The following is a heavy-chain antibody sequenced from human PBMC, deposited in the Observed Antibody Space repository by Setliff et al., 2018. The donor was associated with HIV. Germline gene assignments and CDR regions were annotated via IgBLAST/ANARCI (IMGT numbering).Heavy chain of an antibody. D-gene: IGHD5-18*01. CDR1: GASISSYY. J-gene: IGHJ4*02. Sequence: PSETLSLTCTVSGASISSYYWNWIRQPAGKGLEWIGRIYYSGSTYYNPSLKSRVTISVDTSKNQFSLKLNSVTAADTAVYYCARTRGYTYGYIDSWAQGTLVTVSS. CDR3: ARTRGYTYGYIDS. V-gene: IGHV4-59*05. CDR2: IYYSGST.